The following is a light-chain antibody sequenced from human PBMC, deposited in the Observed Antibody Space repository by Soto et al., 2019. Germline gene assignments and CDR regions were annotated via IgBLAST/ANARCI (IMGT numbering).Light chain of an antibody. CDR3: QQYDSYPQT. J-gene: IGKJ1*01. CDR1: QDIGSS. CDR2: AAS. Sequence: DIQMTQSPSSLSVSVGDRVTITCRASQDIGSSLGWFQQKPGKAPKSLIYAASTLQVGVPSRFSSSVSGTDFILTISSLQPEDFATYYCQQYDSYPQTFGQGTKVDIK. V-gene: IGKV1-16*01.